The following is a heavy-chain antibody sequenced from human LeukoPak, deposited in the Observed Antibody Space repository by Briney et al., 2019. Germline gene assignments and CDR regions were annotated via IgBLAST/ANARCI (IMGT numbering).Heavy chain of an antibody. J-gene: IGHJ3*02. CDR1: GGSISSGSYY. CDR3: ARDLWSPTGDIGIDAFDI. CDR2: IYSSGST. V-gene: IGHV4-61*02. Sequence: SETLSLTCTVSGGSISSGSYYWSWIRQPAGKGLEWIGRIYSSGSTNYNPSLKSRVTISVDTSKNQFSLKLSSVTAADTAVYYCARDLWSPTGDIGIDAFDIWGQGTMVTVSS. D-gene: IGHD2-15*01.